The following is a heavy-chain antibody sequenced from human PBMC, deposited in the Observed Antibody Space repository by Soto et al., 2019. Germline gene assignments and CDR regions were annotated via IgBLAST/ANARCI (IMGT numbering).Heavy chain of an antibody. CDR2: ISAYNGNT. Sequence: ASVKGSCKASGYTFTSYGISWVRQAPGQGLEWMGWISAYNGNTNYAQKLQGRVTMTTDTSTSTAYMELRSLRSDDTAVYYCARALDTAMGYGMDVWGQGTTVTVSS. CDR1: GYTFTSYG. J-gene: IGHJ6*02. D-gene: IGHD5-18*01. CDR3: ARALDTAMGYGMDV. V-gene: IGHV1-18*01.